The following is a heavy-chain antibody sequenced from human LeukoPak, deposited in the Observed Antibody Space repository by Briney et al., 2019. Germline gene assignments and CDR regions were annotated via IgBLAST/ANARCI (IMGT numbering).Heavy chain of an antibody. J-gene: IGHJ4*02. CDR3: ALGYRPS. Sequence: GGSLRLSCAASGFIFSSYTVNWVRQAPGKGLEWVSYISSSSSTIYYADSVKGRFTISRDNAKNSLYLQMNSLRAEDTAVYYCALGYRPSWGQGTLVTVSS. V-gene: IGHV3-48*01. CDR2: ISSSSSTI. CDR1: GFIFSSYT. D-gene: IGHD5-24*01.